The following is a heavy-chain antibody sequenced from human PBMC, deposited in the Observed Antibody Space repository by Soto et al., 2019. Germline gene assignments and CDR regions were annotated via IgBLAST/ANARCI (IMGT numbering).Heavy chain of an antibody. CDR3: ARARREIVVVSVISGDFDI. CDR2: MIPIFVTA. D-gene: IGHD3-22*01. J-gene: IGHJ3*02. CDR1: WGTLSSYS. Sequence: SVEVAFKASWGTLSSYSMILGRQAPLQWLELMGVMIPIFVTANYAQKFQCRVTITADESTSTAYMELSSLRSEDTAVYYCARARREIVVVSVISGDFDIRGQGQMVNVSS. V-gene: IGHV1-69*13.